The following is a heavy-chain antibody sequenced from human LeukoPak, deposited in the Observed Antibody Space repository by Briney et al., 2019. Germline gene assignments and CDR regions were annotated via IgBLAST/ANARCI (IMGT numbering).Heavy chain of an antibody. D-gene: IGHD3-10*01. V-gene: IGHV3-23*01. Sequence: GGSLRLSCVVSGISLSNYAMSWVRQAPGKGLEWVSYISERGGSTAYADSVKGRFTISRGNSLNTLYLQMSSLRAEDTAVYFCAKRGIVIRGILVIGYHQEAYHYDYWGQGVLVTVSS. CDR1: GISLSNYA. J-gene: IGHJ4*02. CDR3: AKRGIVIRGILVIGYHQEAYHYDY. CDR2: ISERGGST.